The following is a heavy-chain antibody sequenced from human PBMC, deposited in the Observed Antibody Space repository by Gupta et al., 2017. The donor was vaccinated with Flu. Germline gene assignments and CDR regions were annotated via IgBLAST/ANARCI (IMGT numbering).Heavy chain of an antibody. D-gene: IGHD3-10*01. Sequence: TVSSYGMHWVRQAPGKGLEWVAVIWSNGNNKYYADSVRGRFTFSRDNSKNTMYLQMSSLRVEDTAVYYCVRERGPFDGFDIWGQGTMVTVSS. CDR3: VRERGPFDGFDI. V-gene: IGHV3-33*01. J-gene: IGHJ3*02. CDR1: TVSSYG. CDR2: IWSNGNNK.